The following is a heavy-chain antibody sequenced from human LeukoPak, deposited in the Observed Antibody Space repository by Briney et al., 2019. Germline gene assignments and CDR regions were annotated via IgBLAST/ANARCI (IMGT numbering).Heavy chain of an antibody. V-gene: IGHV3-23*01. Sequence: PGGSLRLSCAASGFIFSSYAMSWVRQAPGKGLEWVSSVSSSGASAYYADSVKGRFTISRDNSKNTLYLQMVSLRAEDTAVYYCAKRPISGAATRHFDDWGQGALVTVSS. CDR3: AKRPISGAATRHFDD. J-gene: IGHJ4*02. CDR1: GFIFSSYA. CDR2: VSSSGASA. D-gene: IGHD6-13*01.